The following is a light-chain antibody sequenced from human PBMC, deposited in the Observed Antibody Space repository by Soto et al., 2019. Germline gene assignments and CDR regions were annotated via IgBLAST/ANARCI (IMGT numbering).Light chain of an antibody. V-gene: IGKV3-15*01. Sequence: EIVMTQSPATLSLSQGESATLSWRASQSVYSTLAWYQQKTGQAPRLLIYGTSTRATSIPARFSGSGSGTEFNLTISRLQSEDFAVYYCQKYDNWPLTCGGGTKVDIK. CDR2: GTS. CDR1: QSVYST. J-gene: IGKJ4*01. CDR3: QKYDNWPLT.